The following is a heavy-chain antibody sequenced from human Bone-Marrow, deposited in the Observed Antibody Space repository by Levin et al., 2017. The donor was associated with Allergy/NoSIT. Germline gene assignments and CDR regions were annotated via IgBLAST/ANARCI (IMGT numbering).Heavy chain of an antibody. D-gene: IGHD1-26*01. CDR1: GFTFSDYY. J-gene: IGHJ5*02. Sequence: NPGGSLRLSCEASGFTFSDYYMSWIRQAPGRGLEWISRIGTTMYITYALSVRGRFTISRDNAKNSLYLQMNSLRDEDTAVYFCARLIRGGSYWDLWGQGILVTVSS. CDR3: ARLIRGGSYWDL. V-gene: IGHV3-11*03. CDR2: IGTTMYI.